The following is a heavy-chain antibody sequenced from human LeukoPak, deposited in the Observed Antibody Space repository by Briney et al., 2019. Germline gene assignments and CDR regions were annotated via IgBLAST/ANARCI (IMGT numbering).Heavy chain of an antibody. CDR2: IYSVGTT. CDR3: ARVDTVMAYYFDL. Sequence: PGGSLRLSCAASGFTVSTNCMTWVRQAPGKGLEWVSTIYSVGTTYCADSVMGRFTISRHNSRNTLYLQMNSLRAEDTAVYYCARVDTVMAYYFDLWGQGTLVTVSS. D-gene: IGHD5-18*01. V-gene: IGHV3-53*04. J-gene: IGHJ4*02. CDR1: GFTVSTNC.